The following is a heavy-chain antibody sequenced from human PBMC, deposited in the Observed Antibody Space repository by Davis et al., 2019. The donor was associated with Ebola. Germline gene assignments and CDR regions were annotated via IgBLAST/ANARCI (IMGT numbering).Heavy chain of an antibody. CDR1: GFTVSSNY. CDR2: ISSSGSTI. J-gene: IGHJ6*02. V-gene: IGHV3-11*01. CDR3: ARGPKGVVTARDYYYGMDV. D-gene: IGHD3-3*01. Sequence: GESLKISCAASGFTVSSNYMTWVRQAPGKGLEWVSYISSSGSTIYYADSVKGRFTISRDNAKNTLYLQMNSLRAEDTAVYYCARGPKGVVTARDYYYGMDVWGQGTTVTVSS.